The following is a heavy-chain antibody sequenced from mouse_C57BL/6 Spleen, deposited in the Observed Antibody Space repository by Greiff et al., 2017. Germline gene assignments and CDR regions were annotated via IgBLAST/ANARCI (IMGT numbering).Heavy chain of an antibody. V-gene: IGHV1-15*01. Sequence: VQRVESGAELVRPGASVTLSCKASGYTFTDYEMHWVKQTPVHGLEWIGAIDPETGGTAYNQKFKGKAILTADKSSSTAYMELRSLTSEDSAVYYCTRRYYYGSSPYAMDYWGQGTSVTVSS. D-gene: IGHD1-1*01. CDR1: GYTFTDYE. J-gene: IGHJ4*01. CDR3: TRRYYYGSSPYAMDY. CDR2: IDPETGGT.